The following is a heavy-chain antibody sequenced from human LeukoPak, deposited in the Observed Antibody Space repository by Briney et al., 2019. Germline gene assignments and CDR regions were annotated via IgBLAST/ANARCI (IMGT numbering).Heavy chain of an antibody. CDR2: INPNSGGT. Sequence: ASVKVSCKASGYTLTDYYMHWVRQAPGQGLEWVRRINPNSGGTNYAQKFQGRVTMTRDTSISTVYMELSRLRSDDTAVYYCARVGYYESSGYYEYWGQGTLVTVSS. CDR1: GYTLTDYY. D-gene: IGHD3-22*01. V-gene: IGHV1-2*06. CDR3: ARVGYYESSGYYEY. J-gene: IGHJ4*02.